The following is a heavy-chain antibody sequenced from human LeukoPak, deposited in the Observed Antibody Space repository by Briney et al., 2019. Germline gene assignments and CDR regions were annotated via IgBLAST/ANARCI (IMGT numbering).Heavy chain of an antibody. Sequence: PGGSLRLSCAASGFTFSNNWMSWVRQAPGKGLEWVANIKQDGSEKNYVDSVKGRFTISRDNAKNSLFLQMNSLRAEDTAVYYCARETPDSSGWDWGQGTLVTVSS. V-gene: IGHV3-7*01. CDR1: GFTFSNNW. CDR3: ARETPDSSGWD. CDR2: IKQDGSEK. D-gene: IGHD6-19*01. J-gene: IGHJ4*02.